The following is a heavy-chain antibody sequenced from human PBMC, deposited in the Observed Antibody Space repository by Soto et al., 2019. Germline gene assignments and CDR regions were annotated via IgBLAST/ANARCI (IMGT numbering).Heavy chain of an antibody. J-gene: IGHJ6*02. D-gene: IGHD2-21*02. Sequence: ASVKVSCKASGYTFTSYYMHWVRQAPGQGLEWMGIINPSGGSTSYAQKFQGRVTMTRDTSTSTVYMELSSLRSEDTAVYYCARAYCGGDCYAYYYYYGMDVWGQGTTVTLSS. CDR3: ARAYCGGDCYAYYYYYGMDV. CDR2: INPSGGST. V-gene: IGHV1-46*01. CDR1: GYTFTSYY.